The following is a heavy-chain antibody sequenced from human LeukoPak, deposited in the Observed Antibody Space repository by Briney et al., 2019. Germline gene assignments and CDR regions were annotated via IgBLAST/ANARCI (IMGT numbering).Heavy chain of an antibody. CDR1: GGSISSSHYY. CDR2: IYYSGST. V-gene: IGHV4-39*07. CDR3: ARGPGGGSYSDAFDI. D-gene: IGHD1-26*01. J-gene: IGHJ3*02. Sequence: PSETLSLTCTVSGGSISSSHYYWGWIRQPPGKGLEWIGSIYYSGSTYYNPSLKSRVTISMNTSKNQFSLKLSSVTAADTAVYYCARGPGGGSYSDAFDIWGQGTMVTVSS.